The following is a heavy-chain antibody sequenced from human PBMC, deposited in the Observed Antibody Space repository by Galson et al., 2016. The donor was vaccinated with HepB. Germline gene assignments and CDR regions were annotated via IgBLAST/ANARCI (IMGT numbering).Heavy chain of an antibody. CDR3: AKESPKNAGGAFDI. CDR2: ISGSTGRT. J-gene: IGHJ3*02. Sequence: SLRLSCAASGFTFSHYALSWVRQAPGKGLEWVSAISGSTGRTYYADSVRGHFTISRDNYKNTLYLQMNSLRAGDTAHYYCAKESPKNAGGAFDIWGQGTMVTVSS. D-gene: IGHD1-1*01. V-gene: IGHV3-23*01. CDR1: GFTFSHYA.